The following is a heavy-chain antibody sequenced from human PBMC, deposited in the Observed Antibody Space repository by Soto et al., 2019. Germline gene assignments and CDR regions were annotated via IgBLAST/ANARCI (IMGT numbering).Heavy chain of an antibody. Sequence: SETLSLTCTVSGGSISSGGYYWSWIRQHPGKGLEWIGYIYYSGSTYYNPSLKSRVTISVDTSKNQFSLKLSSVTAADTAVYYCARDELRSMDVWGQGTTVTVSS. V-gene: IGHV4-30-4*08. CDR2: IYYSGST. J-gene: IGHJ6*02. CDR1: GGSISSGGYY. CDR3: ARDELRSMDV. D-gene: IGHD1-7*01.